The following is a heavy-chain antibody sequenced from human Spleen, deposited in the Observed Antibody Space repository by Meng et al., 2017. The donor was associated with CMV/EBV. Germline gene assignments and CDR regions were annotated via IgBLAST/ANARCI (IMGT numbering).Heavy chain of an antibody. J-gene: IGHJ6*02. CDR1: GFSISTNY. CDR2: ISSSSYI. Sequence: GESLKISCAASGFSISTNYMNWVRQAPGKGLEWVSYISSSSYIYYADSVKGRFTISRDNAKNSLYLQMNSLRAEDTAVYYCARERWLQIKADQYYYYYGMDVWGQGTTVTVSS. V-gene: IGHV3-69-1*01. D-gene: IGHD5-24*01. CDR3: ARERWLQIKADQYYYYYGMDV.